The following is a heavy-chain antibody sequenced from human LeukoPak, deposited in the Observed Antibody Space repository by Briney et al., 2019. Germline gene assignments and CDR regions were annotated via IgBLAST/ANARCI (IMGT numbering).Heavy chain of an antibody. J-gene: IGHJ4*02. Sequence: SETLSLTCTVSGGSISSSSYYWGWIRQPPGKGLEWIGSIYYSGSTYYNPSLKSRVTISVDTSKNQFSLKLSSVTAADTAVYYCARTLHDYGDYGPRAPFDYWGQGTLVTVSS. CDR1: GGSISSSSYY. V-gene: IGHV4-39*01. CDR3: ARTLHDYGDYGPRAPFDY. D-gene: IGHD4-17*01. CDR2: IYYSGST.